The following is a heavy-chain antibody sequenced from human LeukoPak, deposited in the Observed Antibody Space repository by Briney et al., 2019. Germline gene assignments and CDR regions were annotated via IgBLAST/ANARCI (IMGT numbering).Heavy chain of an antibody. CDR1: GFTFSSYS. Sequence: PGGSLRLSCAASGFTFSSYSMNWVRQAPGKGLEWVSSISGSSSYIYYADSVKGRFTISRDNAKNSLYLQMNSLRVEDTAVYYCAGAWSRVDGFDIWGQGTMVTVSS. V-gene: IGHV3-21*06. D-gene: IGHD2-8*02. CDR2: ISGSSSYI. CDR3: AGAWSRVDGFDI. J-gene: IGHJ3*02.